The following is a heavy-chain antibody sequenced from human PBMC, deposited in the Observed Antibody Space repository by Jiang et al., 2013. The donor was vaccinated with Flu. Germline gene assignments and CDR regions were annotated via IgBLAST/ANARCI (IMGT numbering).Heavy chain of an antibody. Sequence: KPTQTLTLTCTFSGFSLSTSGVGVGWIRQPPGKALEWLALIYWNDDKRYSPSLKSRLTITKDTSKNQVVLTMTNMDPVDTATYYCAHRRGRYCSGGSCYTHNWFDPWGQGTLVTVSS. J-gene: IGHJ5*02. CDR2: IYWNDDK. CDR3: AHRRGRYCSGGSCYTHNWFDP. CDR1: GFSLSTSGVG. D-gene: IGHD2-15*01. V-gene: IGHV2-5*01.